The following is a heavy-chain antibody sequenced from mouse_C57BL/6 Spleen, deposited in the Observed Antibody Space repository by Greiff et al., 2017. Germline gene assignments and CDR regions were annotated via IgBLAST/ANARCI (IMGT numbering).Heavy chain of an antibody. Sequence: VQLQQSGPELVKPGASVKISCKASGYAFSSSWMNWVKQRPGKGLEWIGRIYPGDGDTNYNGKFKGKATLTADKSSSTAYMQLSSLTSEDSAVYFCALTTVVATDYAMDYWGQGTSVTVSS. V-gene: IGHV1-82*01. CDR1: GYAFSSSW. J-gene: IGHJ4*01. D-gene: IGHD1-1*01. CDR3: ALTTVVATDYAMDY. CDR2: IYPGDGDT.